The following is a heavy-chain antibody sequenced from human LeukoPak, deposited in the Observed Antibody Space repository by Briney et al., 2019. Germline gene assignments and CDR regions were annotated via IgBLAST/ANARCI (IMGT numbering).Heavy chain of an antibody. CDR3: AREAEMATQFDY. J-gene: IGHJ4*02. CDR1: RGSISPHY. Sequence: PSETLSLTCTVSRGSISPHYWSWIRQPAGKGLDWIGRISPTGSTNYNPSLNSRVTMSVDSSKNQVSLTLNSVTAADTAVYYCAREAEMATQFDYWGQGTLVTVSS. CDR2: ISPTGST. V-gene: IGHV4-4*07. D-gene: IGHD5-24*01.